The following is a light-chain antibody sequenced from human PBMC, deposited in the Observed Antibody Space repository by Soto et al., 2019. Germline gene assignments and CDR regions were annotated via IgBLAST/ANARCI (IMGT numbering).Light chain of an antibody. V-gene: IGKV3D-20*02. Sequence: ETVLTQSPGTLSLSPGETATLSCRASQSVASNSLAWYQQKPGQAPRLLVYGASGRATDIPDRFSGRGSGTDFTLTINRLEPEDFAVYYCQQRSNGITFGQGTRLEIK. CDR3: QQRSNGIT. CDR1: QSVASNS. CDR2: GAS. J-gene: IGKJ5*01.